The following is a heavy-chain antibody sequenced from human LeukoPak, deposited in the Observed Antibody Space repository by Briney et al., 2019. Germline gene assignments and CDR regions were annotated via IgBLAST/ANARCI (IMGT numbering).Heavy chain of an antibody. J-gene: IGHJ4*02. CDR2: IYSGGST. D-gene: IGHD1/OR15-1a*01. CDR1: GFTFSSYV. Sequence: QPGGSLRLSCAASGFTFSSYVMSWVRQAPGKGLEWVSVIYSGGSTYYADSVKGRFTISRDNSKNTLYLQMNSLRAEDTAVYYCARGQNIPAWGQGTLVTVSS. V-gene: IGHV3-23*03. CDR3: ARGQNIPA.